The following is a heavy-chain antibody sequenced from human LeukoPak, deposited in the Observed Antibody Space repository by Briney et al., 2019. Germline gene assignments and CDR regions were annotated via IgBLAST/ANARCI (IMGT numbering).Heavy chain of an antibody. CDR1: VVSMNDYY. Sequence: SETLSLTCSVSVVSMNDYYWSWLRQSAGNRLEWIGHVDSSGNTNYNPSLESRVTISVDTSKNQFSLKLSSVTAADTAVYYCARVVGVGATFGYYFDYWGQGTLVTVSS. CDR2: VDSSGNT. V-gene: IGHV4-4*07. J-gene: IGHJ4*02. D-gene: IGHD1-26*01. CDR3: ARVVGVGATFGYYFDY.